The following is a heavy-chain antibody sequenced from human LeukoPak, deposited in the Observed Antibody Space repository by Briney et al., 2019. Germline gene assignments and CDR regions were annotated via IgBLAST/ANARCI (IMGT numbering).Heavy chain of an antibody. Sequence: SETLSLTCTVSGGSISSSSYYWSWIRQPPGKGLEWIGYIYYSGSTNYNPSLKSRVTISVDTSKNQFSLKLSSVTAADTAVYYCARTSYYYDSSGYYHPYYFDYWGQGTLVTVSS. CDR1: GGSISSSSYY. V-gene: IGHV4-61*01. D-gene: IGHD3-22*01. CDR3: ARTSYYYDSSGYYHPYYFDY. J-gene: IGHJ4*02. CDR2: IYYSGST.